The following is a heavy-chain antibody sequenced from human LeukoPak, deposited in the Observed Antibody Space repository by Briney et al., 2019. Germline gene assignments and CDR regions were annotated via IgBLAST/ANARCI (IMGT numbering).Heavy chain of an antibody. CDR3: AKDHLPGIVVADRDY. CDR2: ISGSGGTT. Sequence: GGTLRLSCAASGFTFNRYGMSWVRQAPGKGLEWVSAISGSGGTTYYADSVKGRFTISRDNSKNTLYLQINSLRAEDTAVYYCAKDHLPGIVVADRDYWGQGTLVTVSS. CDR1: GFTFNRYG. D-gene: IGHD6-19*01. V-gene: IGHV3-23*01. J-gene: IGHJ4*02.